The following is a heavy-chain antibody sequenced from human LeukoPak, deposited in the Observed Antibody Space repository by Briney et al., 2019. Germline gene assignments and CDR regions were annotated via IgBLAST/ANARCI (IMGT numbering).Heavy chain of an antibody. CDR3: AKDGAQYSCGPERDP. D-gene: IGHD6-19*01. J-gene: IGHJ5*02. CDR2: ISHDGMNA. CDR1: GLHFSGTA. V-gene: IGHV3-23*01. Sequence: PGGSLRLSCAASGLHFSGTAMSWVRQAPGKGLEWVSAISHDGMNAYYADSVKGRFTIYRDNSKKTVSLETTSTAATYTGVHYCAKDGAQYSCGPERDPWGQGTLVTVSP.